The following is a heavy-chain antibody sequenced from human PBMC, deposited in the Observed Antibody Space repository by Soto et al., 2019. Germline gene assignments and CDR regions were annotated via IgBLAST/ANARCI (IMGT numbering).Heavy chain of an antibody. D-gene: IGHD2-15*01. CDR1: GDSIRNFY. CDR2: IYSSGST. Sequence: QVQLQESGPGLVKPSETLSLTCTVSGDSIRNFYWSWIRQPAGKGLEWIGPIYSSGSTDYNASLTSRVSMSVDRSNNQFFLRLTSVTAEDTAVYYCVRDCSGGGCYSDYGMDVWDQGTTVTVSS. V-gene: IGHV4-4*07. J-gene: IGHJ6*02. CDR3: VRDCSGGGCYSDYGMDV.